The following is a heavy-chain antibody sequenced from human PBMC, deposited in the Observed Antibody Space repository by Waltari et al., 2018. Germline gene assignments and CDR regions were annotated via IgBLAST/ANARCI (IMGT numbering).Heavy chain of an antibody. CDR2: ISAYNGNT. Sequence: QVQLVQSGAEVKKPGASVKVSCKASGYTFTSYGLSWVRQAPGQGLEWMGWISAYNGNTNYAQKLQGRVTMTTDTSTSTAYMELRSLRSDDTAVYYCARVVDYDFWSGKAYYFDYWGQGTLVTVSS. J-gene: IGHJ4*02. CDR3: ARVVDYDFWSGKAYYFDY. D-gene: IGHD3-3*01. V-gene: IGHV1-18*01. CDR1: GYTFTSYG.